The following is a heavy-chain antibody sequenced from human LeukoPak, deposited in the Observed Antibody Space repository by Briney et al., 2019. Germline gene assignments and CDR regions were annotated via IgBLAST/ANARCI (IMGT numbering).Heavy chain of an antibody. CDR1: GGTFSSYA. Sequence: SVKVSCKASGGTFSSYAISWVRQAPGQGLEWMGGIIPIFGTANYAQKFQGRGTITADESTSTAYMELSSLRSEDTAVYYCARVLADAFDIWGQGTMVTVSS. J-gene: IGHJ3*02. D-gene: IGHD3-3*01. CDR2: IIPIFGTA. V-gene: IGHV1-69*01. CDR3: ARVLADAFDI.